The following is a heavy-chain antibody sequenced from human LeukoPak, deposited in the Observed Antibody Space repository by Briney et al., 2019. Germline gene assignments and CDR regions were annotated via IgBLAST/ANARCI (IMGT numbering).Heavy chain of an antibody. Sequence: ASVKVSCKASGYTFTSYAMNWVRQAPGQGLEWMGRINTNTGNPTYAQGFTGRFVFSLDTSVSTAYLQISSLKAEDTAVYYCARDSGYDFWSGYLGTPYYYGMDVWGQGTTVTVSS. D-gene: IGHD3-3*01. CDR1: GYTFTSYA. CDR3: ARDSGYDFWSGYLGTPYYYGMDV. CDR2: INTNTGNP. J-gene: IGHJ6*02. V-gene: IGHV7-4-1*02.